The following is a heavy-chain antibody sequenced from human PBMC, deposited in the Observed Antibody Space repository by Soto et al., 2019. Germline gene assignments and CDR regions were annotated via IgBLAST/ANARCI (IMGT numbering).Heavy chain of an antibody. V-gene: IGHV4-30-4*01. CDR2: IYYSGST. D-gene: IGHD1-26*01. CDR1: GGSISSGDYY. J-gene: IGHJ4*02. Sequence: QVQLQESGPGLVKPSQTLSLTCTVSGGSISSGDYYWSWIRQPPGKGLEWIGYIYYSGSTYYNPSLKGRVTVSVDTSKTQFSLQLSSVTAADTAVYYCAGWELLRGVDYWGQGTLVTVSS. CDR3: AGWELLRGVDY.